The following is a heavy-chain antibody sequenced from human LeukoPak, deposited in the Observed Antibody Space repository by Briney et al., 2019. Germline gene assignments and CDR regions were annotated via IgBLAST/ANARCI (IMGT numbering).Heavy chain of an antibody. CDR1: GGSISSSSYY. D-gene: IGHD3-22*01. Sequence: PSETLSLTCTVSGGSISSSSYYWGWIRQPPGKGLEWIGSIYYSGSTYYNPSLKSRVTISVDTSKNQFSLKLSSVTAADTAVYYCAKSQGTDRGQDFHFDYWGQGTLVSVSS. CDR2: IYYSGST. V-gene: IGHV4-39*01. CDR3: AKSQGTDRGQDFHFDY. J-gene: IGHJ4*02.